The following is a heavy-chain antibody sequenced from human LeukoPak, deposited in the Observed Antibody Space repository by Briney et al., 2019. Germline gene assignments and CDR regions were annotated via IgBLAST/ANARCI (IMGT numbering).Heavy chain of an antibody. CDR1: GYTFTGYY. CDR3: ARGAAAGDFDY. V-gene: IGHV1-2*02. D-gene: IGHD6-25*01. J-gene: IGHJ4*02. CDR2: INPNSGGT. Sequence: ASVKVSCKASGYTFTGYYMHRVRQAPGQGLEWMGWINPNSGGTIYAQMFQGRVTMTRDTSISTAYMELSRLRSDDTAVYYCARGAAAGDFDYWGQGTLVTVSS.